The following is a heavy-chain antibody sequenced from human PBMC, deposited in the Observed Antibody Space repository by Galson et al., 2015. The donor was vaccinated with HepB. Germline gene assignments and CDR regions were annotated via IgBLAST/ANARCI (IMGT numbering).Heavy chain of an antibody. Sequence: SLRLSCAASGFHVSNSYMGWVRQTPEKGLEWVSLLYGGGTTQYVDSARGRFTISRDNSKNTLFLQMDSLRAEDTAVYFCARDYPHFDCWGQGSLVTVSS. D-gene: IGHD3-16*02. CDR1: GFHVSNSY. CDR3: ARDYPHFDC. J-gene: IGHJ4*02. V-gene: IGHV3-53*01. CDR2: LYGGGTT.